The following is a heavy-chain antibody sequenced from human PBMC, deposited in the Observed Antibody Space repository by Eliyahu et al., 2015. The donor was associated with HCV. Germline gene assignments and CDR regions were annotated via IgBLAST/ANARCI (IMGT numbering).Heavy chain of an antibody. V-gene: IGHV3-33*01. D-gene: IGHD2-15*01. Sequence: QVQLVESGGAVVQPGRSLRLSXXASGFSFXSYXMHWVRQAPGKGLEGLAVIWYDETHKYSADSVKGRFIISRDNSKNTLYLQMNSLSVDDTAVYYCARDEGQLFCSGPTCNFLGYGMDVWGQGTTVTVSS. J-gene: IGHJ6*02. CDR3: ARDEGQLFCSGPTCNFLGYGMDV. CDR2: IWYDETHK. CDR1: GFSFXSYX.